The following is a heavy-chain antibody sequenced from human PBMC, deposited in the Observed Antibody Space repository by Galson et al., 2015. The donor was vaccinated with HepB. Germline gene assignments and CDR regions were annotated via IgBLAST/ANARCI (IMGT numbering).Heavy chain of an antibody. CDR3: AHRRAPGVAVAGGEFRLLAHSDKGEFDY. D-gene: IGHD6-19*01. J-gene: IGHJ4*02. Sequence: PALVKPTQTLTLTCTFSGFSLSTSGVGVGWIRQPPGKALEWLALIYWNDDKRYSPSLKSRLTITKDTSKNQVVLTMTNMDPVDTATYYCAHRRAPGVAVAGGEFRLLAHSDKGEFDYWGQGTLVTVSS. CDR2: IYWNDDK. V-gene: IGHV2-5*01. CDR1: GFSLSTSGVG.